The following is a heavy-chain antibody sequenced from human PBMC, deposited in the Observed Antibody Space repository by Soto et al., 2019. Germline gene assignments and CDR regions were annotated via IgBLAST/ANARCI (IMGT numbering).Heavy chain of an antibody. CDR3: AAKKAGNALDY. J-gene: IGHJ4*02. D-gene: IGHD4-4*01. CDR2: TYYRSKWYN. CDR1: GDSVSSTSVA. Sequence: SQTLSLTCAISGDSVSSTSVAWNWIRQSPSRGLEWLGRTYYRSKWYNDSAVSVKSRITINPDTSKNQFSLQLNSVTPEDTAVYYCAAKKAGNALDYCIQGTRSTASS. V-gene: IGHV6-1*01.